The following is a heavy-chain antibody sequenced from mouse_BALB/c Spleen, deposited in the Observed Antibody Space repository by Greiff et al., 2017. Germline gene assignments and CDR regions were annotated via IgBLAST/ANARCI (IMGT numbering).Heavy chain of an antibody. CDR3: ERSGGNKWYFDD. D-gene: IGHD1-1*02. V-gene: IGHV1S41*01. Sequence: DLVKPGASVKLSCKASGYTFTSYWINWIKQRPGQGLEWIGRIAPGSGSTYYNEMFKGKATLTVDTASSTDYIQLSSLSSEDAAVYICERSGGNKWYFDDWGEGTTVTVSS. CDR2: IAPGSGST. J-gene: IGHJ1*01. CDR1: GYTFTSYW.